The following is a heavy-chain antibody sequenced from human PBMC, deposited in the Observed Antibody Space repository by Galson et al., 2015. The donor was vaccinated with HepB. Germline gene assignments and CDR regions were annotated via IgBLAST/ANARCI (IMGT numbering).Heavy chain of an antibody. J-gene: IGHJ4*02. V-gene: IGHV3-48*02. CDR1: GFTFSIYS. CDR3: ARPVRASFDS. Sequence: SLRLSCAASGFTFSIYSMNWVRQAPGKGLEWVSYMTSDMKTIYYADSVKGRFTISRDNAGNSLYLHMNSLRDEDTAVYFCARPVRASFDSWGQGTLVTVSS. CDR2: MTSDMKTI.